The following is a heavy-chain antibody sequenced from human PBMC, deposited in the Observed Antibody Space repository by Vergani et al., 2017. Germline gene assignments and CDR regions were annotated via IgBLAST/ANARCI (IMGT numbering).Heavy chain of an antibody. CDR3: ARAAYYYDSGGYYSVVDY. CDR1: GFTFSTYN. V-gene: IGHV3-48*01. J-gene: IGHJ4*02. Sequence: EVQLVESGGGLVQPGGSLRLSCAASGFTFSTYNMNWVRQAPGKGLEWVSYISSSSSTIYYADSVKGRFTISRANAKNSLYLQMNSLRAEDTAVYYCARAAYYYDSGGYYSVVDYWGQGTLVTVSS. CDR2: ISSSSSTI. D-gene: IGHD3-22*01.